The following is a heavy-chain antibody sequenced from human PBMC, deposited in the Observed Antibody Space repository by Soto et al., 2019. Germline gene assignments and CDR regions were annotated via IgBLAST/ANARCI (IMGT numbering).Heavy chain of an antibody. J-gene: IGHJ6*02. D-gene: IGHD6-19*01. CDR1: EFTFNTYW. CDR2: IKDDGSEK. V-gene: IGHV3-7*05. Sequence: EVQLVESGGGLVQPGGSLRLSCLASEFTFNTYWMNWVRQAPGRGLEWVANIKDDGSEKNYVDSVKGRFTISRDNAKNSLYLHMNSLRGEDTVVYFCARDWGTPGRGSAVGYYYHYGMDVWGQGTTVTVSS. CDR3: ARDWGTPGRGSAVGYYYHYGMDV.